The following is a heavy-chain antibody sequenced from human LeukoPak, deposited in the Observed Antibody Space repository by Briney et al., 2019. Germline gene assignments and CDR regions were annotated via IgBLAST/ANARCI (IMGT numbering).Heavy chain of an antibody. CDR1: GYTFTSYA. J-gene: IGHJ4*02. CDR3: ARGSLRFLEWLFFEY. D-gene: IGHD3-3*01. Sequence: ASVKVSCKASGYTFTSYAMNWVRQAPGQGLEWMGWINTNTGNPTYAQGFTGRFVFSLDTSVSTAYLQISSLKAEDTAVYYCARGSLRFLEWLFFEYWGQGTLVTVSS. V-gene: IGHV7-4-1*02. CDR2: INTNTGNP.